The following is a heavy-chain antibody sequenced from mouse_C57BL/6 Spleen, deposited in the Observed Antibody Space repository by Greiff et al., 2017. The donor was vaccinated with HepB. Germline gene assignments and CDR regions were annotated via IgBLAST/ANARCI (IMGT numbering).Heavy chain of an antibody. D-gene: IGHD1-1*01. CDR3: ARHEEEVHYGSSYDWYFDV. CDR1: GYTFTEYT. CDR2: FYPGSGSI. V-gene: IGHV1-62-2*01. Sequence: QVQLKQSGAELVKPGASVKLSCKASGYTFTEYTIHWVKQRSGQGLEWIGWFYPGSGSIKYNEKFKDKATLTADKSSSTVYMELSRLTSEDSAVYFCARHEEEVHYGSSYDWYFDVWGTGTTVTVSS. J-gene: IGHJ1*03.